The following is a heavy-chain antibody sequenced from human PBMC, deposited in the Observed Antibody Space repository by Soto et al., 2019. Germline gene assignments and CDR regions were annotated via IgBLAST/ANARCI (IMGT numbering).Heavy chain of an antibody. V-gene: IGHV2-5*02. CDR1: VFSLKTNGMG. CDR2: IYWDEDK. D-gene: IGHD1-7*01. CDR3: AGWNYESGLDC. J-gene: IGHJ6*02. Sequence: QITLKESGPTLVRPTQTLTLTCSFSVFSLKTNGMGVGWIRQPPGNALEWLAFIYWDEDKSYSPSLKTRLTVMTDTSKNEVGLTLTKLDPVATGTHYFAGWNYESGLDCWGQGNTVNVSS.